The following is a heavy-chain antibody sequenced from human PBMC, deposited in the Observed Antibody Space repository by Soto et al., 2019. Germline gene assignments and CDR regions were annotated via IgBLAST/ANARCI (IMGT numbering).Heavy chain of an antibody. V-gene: IGHV3-21*01. Sequence: GGSLRLSCAASGFTFSSYSMNWVRQAPGKGLEWVSSISSSSSYIHYADSVKGRFTISRDNAKNSLYLQMNSLRAEDTAVYYCARASAADDVDYWGQGTLVTVSS. CDR2: ISSSSSYI. D-gene: IGHD6-13*01. CDR3: ARASAADDVDY. CDR1: GFTFSSYS. J-gene: IGHJ4*02.